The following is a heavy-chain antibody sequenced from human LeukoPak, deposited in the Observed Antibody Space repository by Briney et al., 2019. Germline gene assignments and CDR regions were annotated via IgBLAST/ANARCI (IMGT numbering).Heavy chain of an antibody. V-gene: IGHV4-31*03. CDR2: IYKTGST. J-gene: IGHJ4*02. CDR1: GDSITIGGYY. CDR3: ARDVLR. Sequence: SETLSLPCTVSGDSITIGGYYWRWVRQRPGEGLEWIGYIYKTGSTYYNPSLKSRVTMSVDTSGNQCSLKLNSVTAADTAVYYCARDVLRWGQGTLVTVSS.